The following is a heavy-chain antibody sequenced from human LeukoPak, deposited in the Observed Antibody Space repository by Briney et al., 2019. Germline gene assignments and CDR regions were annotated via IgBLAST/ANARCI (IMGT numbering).Heavy chain of an antibody. J-gene: IGHJ4*02. CDR2: IKQDGSVK. CDR3: ARDGYISRWYFDY. D-gene: IGHD6-13*01. Sequence: PGGSLRLSCAASGFTFSDYYMSWVRQAPGKGPEWVANIKQDGSVKYYLDSVKGRFTISRDNAKNSLFLQMNSLRVDDTAVYYCARDGYISRWYFDYWGQGTLVTVSS. V-gene: IGHV3-7*01. CDR1: GFTFSDYY.